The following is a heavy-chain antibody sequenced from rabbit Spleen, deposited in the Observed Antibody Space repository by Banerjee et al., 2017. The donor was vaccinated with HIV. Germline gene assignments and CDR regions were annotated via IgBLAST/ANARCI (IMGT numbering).Heavy chain of an antibody. J-gene: IGHJ4*01. CDR1: GVSFSSNHY. Sequence: QQLVESGGGLVKPGASLTLTCTASGVSFSSNHYMCWVRQAPGKGLEWIACIEGGSSVFSYFASWAKGRFTCSKTSSTTVTLQMTSLTAADTATYFCARGAWSTDCMNLWGPGTLVTVS. D-gene: IGHD7-1*01. CDR3: ARGAWSTDCMNL. V-gene: IGHV1S40*01. CDR2: IEGGSSVFS.